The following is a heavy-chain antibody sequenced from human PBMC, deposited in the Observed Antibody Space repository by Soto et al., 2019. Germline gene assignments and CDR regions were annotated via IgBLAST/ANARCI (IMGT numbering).Heavy chain of an antibody. CDR2: FHYSGST. Sequence: PSETLSLTCTVSGGSISSRDSYWGWISQPPGKGLEWIGSFHYSGSTYYNPSLKSRVTISVDTSKNQLSLRVTSVTAADTAVYYCARGFGRSHFDYWGQGTLVTVSS. CDR3: ARGFGRSHFDY. CDR1: GGSISSRDSY. D-gene: IGHD3-16*01. V-gene: IGHV4-39*01. J-gene: IGHJ4*02.